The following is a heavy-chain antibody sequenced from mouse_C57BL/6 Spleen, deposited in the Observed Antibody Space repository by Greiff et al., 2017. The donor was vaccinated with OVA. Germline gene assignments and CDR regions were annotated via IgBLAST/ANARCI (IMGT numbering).Heavy chain of an antibody. CDR3: ARDYEDYFDY. CDR2: IYPRSGNT. Sequence: QVQLKESGAELARPGASVKLSCKASGYTFTSYGISWVKQRTGQGLEWIGEIYPRSGNTYYNEKFKGKATLTADKSSSTAYMELRSLTSEDSAVYFCARDYEDYFDYWGQGTTLTVSS. D-gene: IGHD2-4*01. J-gene: IGHJ2*01. CDR1: GYTFTSYG. V-gene: IGHV1-81*01.